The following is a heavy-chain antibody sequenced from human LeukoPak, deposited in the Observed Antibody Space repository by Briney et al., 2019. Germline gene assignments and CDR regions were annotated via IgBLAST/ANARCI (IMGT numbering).Heavy chain of an antibody. CDR2: ITGSGGST. CDR3: AKASYSGYDFFDY. V-gene: IGHV3-23*01. Sequence: GGSLRLSCVASGFSFSTYAMSWVRQAPGKGLEWVSAITGSGGSTYSADSVKGRFTISRDNSKNTLYLQMDSLRAEDTAVYYCAKASYSGYDFFDYWGQGTLVTVSS. CDR1: GFSFSTYA. D-gene: IGHD5-12*01. J-gene: IGHJ4*02.